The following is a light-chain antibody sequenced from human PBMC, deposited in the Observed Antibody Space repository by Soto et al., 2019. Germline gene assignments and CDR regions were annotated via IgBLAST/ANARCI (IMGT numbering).Light chain of an antibody. CDR2: DAS. Sequence: GDRVTITCRASQSISSWLAWYQQRPGKAPKLLIYDASSLESGVPSRFSGSGSGTEFTLTISSLQPDDFATYYCQQYNSYWTFGQGTKVEIK. V-gene: IGKV1-5*01. J-gene: IGKJ1*01. CDR1: QSISSW. CDR3: QQYNSYWT.